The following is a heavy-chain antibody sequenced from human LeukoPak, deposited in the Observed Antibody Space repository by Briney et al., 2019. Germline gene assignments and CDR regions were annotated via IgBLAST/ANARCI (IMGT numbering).Heavy chain of an antibody. V-gene: IGHV1-69*05. CDR3: ARGSMGLFYYYYIDV. CDR1: GGTFSSYA. Sequence: ASVKVSCKSSGGTFSSYAISWVRQAPGQGLEWMGGIIPIFGTANYAQKFQGRVTITTDESTSTAYMELTSLRSEDTAVYYCARGSMGLFYYYYIDVWGKGTTVTVSS. CDR2: IIPIFGTA. D-gene: IGHD5-24*01. J-gene: IGHJ6*03.